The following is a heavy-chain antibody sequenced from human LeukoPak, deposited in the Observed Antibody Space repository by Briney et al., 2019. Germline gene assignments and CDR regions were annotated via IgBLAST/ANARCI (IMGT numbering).Heavy chain of an antibody. J-gene: IGHJ4*02. Sequence: PGGSLRLSCAASGFTVSSNYMSWVRQAPGKGLEWVSVIYSGGSTYYADSVKGRFTISRDNSKNTLYLQMNSLRAEDTAVHYCARTRDGYSYSEFDYWGRGTLVTVSS. D-gene: IGHD5-24*01. CDR1: GFTVSSNY. CDR2: IYSGGST. CDR3: ARTRDGYSYSEFDY. V-gene: IGHV3-53*01.